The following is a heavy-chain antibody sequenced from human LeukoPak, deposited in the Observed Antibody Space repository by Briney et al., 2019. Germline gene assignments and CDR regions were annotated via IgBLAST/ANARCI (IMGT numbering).Heavy chain of an antibody. V-gene: IGHV4-59*01. CDR3: ARGGPIVEPTYCMDV. Sequence: SETLSLTCTVSGGSISSYYWSWIRQPPGKGLEWIGYIYYSGSTNYNPSLKSRVTISVDTSKNQFSLKLSSVTAADTAVYYCARGGPIVEPTYCMDVWGKGTTVTVSS. CDR2: IYYSGST. D-gene: IGHD1-26*01. J-gene: IGHJ6*03. CDR1: GGSISSYY.